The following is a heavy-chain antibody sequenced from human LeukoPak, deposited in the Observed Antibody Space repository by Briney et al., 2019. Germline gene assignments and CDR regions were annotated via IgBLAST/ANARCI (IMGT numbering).Heavy chain of an antibody. D-gene: IGHD6-13*01. V-gene: IGHV4-4*07. CDR2: IYTSGST. CDR1: GGSISSYY. Sequence: SETLSLTCTVSGGSISSYYWSWIRQPAGKGLEWIGRIYTSGSTNYNPSLKSRVTMSVDTSKNQFSLKLSSVTAADTAVYYCARDHGIAAAGNWFDPWGQKTLVTVSS. J-gene: IGHJ5*02. CDR3: ARDHGIAAAGNWFDP.